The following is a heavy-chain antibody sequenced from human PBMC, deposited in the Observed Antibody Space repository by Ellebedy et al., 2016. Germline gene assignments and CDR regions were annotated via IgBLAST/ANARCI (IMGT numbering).Heavy chain of an antibody. CDR1: GFSFINYA. J-gene: IGHJ4*02. CDR2: ISGGGSST. V-gene: IGHV3-23*01. CDR3: ARNGAVLDGDIDS. Sequence: GGSLRLSXAASGFSFINYAMTWVRQPPGKGLEWVSGISGGGSSTSYADSVKGRFTISRDNSKNTLYLQMNSLRAEDTAVYYCARNGAVLDGDIDSWGQGILVTVSS. D-gene: IGHD2-8*01.